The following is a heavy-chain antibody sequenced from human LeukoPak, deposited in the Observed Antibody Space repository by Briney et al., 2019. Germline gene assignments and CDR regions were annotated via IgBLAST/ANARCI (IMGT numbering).Heavy chain of an antibody. V-gene: IGHV3-23*01. J-gene: IGHJ6*04. CDR2: ISGSGGST. CDR1: GFTFSSYA. D-gene: IGHD6-13*01. CDR3: AKPHPAAGTNYYGMDV. Sequence: GGSLRLSCAASGFTFSSYAMSWVRQAPGKGLEWVSAISGSGGSTYYADSVKGRFTISRDNSKNTLYLQMNSLRAEDTAVYYCAKPHPAAGTNYYGMDVWGKGTTVTVSP.